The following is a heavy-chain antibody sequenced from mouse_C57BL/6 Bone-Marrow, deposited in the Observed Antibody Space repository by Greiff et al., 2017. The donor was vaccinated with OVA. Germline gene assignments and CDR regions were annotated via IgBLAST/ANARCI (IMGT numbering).Heavy chain of an antibody. CDR2: IYPGDGDT. D-gene: IGHD2-3*01. V-gene: IGHV1-80*01. Sequence: QVQLQQSGAELVKPGASVKISCKASGYAFSSYWMNWVKQRPGKGLEWIGQIYPGDGDTNYNGKFKGKATLTADKSSSTAYMQLSSLTSEDSAVYFCARCEDGYYKGLFAYWGQGTLVTVSA. CDR3: ARCEDGYYKGLFAY. CDR1: GYAFSSYW. J-gene: IGHJ3*01.